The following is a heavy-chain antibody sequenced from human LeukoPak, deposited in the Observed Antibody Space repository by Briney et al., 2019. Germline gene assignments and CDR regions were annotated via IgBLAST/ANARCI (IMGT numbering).Heavy chain of an antibody. CDR1: GGSISSYY. Sequence: SETLSLTCTVSGGSISSYYWSWIRQPPGKGLEWIGYIYYSGSTNYNPSLKSRVTISVDRSKNQFSLKLSSVTAADTAVYYCARGRKLRFLEWLEGNWFDPWGQGTLVTVSS. V-gene: IGHV4-59*12. D-gene: IGHD3-3*01. J-gene: IGHJ5*02. CDR3: ARGRKLRFLEWLEGNWFDP. CDR2: IYYSGST.